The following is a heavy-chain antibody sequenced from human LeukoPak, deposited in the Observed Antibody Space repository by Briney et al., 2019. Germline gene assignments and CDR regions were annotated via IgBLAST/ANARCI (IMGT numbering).Heavy chain of an antibody. CDR3: ARGEYCSGGSCWNDAFDI. D-gene: IGHD2-15*01. CDR1: GYTFTSYG. Sequence: GASVKVSCKASGYTFTSYGISWVRLAPGQGLEWMGWISAYNGNTNYAQKLQGRVTMTTDTSTSTAYMELRSLRSDDTAVYYCARGEYCSGGSCWNDAFDIWGQGTMVTVSS. V-gene: IGHV1-18*04. CDR2: ISAYNGNT. J-gene: IGHJ3*02.